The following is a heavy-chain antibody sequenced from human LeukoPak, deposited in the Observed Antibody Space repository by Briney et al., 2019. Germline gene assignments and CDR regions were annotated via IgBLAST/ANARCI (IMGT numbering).Heavy chain of an antibody. J-gene: IGHJ4*02. Sequence: PSQTLSLTCTVSGGSISSGGYYWSWIRQHPGKGLEWIGYIYYSGSTYYNPSLKSRFTISVDTSKNQFSLKLSSVTAADTAVYYCARGVSYDILTGYHPYFDYWGRGNLVTVSS. CDR2: IYYSGST. V-gene: IGHV4-31*03. D-gene: IGHD3-9*01. CDR3: ARGVSYDILTGYHPYFDY. CDR1: GGSISSGGYY.